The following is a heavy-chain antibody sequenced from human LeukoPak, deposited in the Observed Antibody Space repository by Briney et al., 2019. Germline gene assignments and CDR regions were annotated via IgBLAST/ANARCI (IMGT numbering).Heavy chain of an antibody. J-gene: IGHJ3*01. Sequence: GGSLRLSCAASGFIFSSYSMNWVRQAPGQGLEWVAYITGGGDVTHYGDSVKGRFTVSRDNAKNSLFLQLNSLSAEDTATYYCAKDPSGTFSYHAFEVWGQGTMVTVSS. V-gene: IGHV3-48*04. CDR3: AKDPSGTFSYHAFEV. CDR1: GFIFSSYS. D-gene: IGHD1-26*01. CDR2: ITGGGDVT.